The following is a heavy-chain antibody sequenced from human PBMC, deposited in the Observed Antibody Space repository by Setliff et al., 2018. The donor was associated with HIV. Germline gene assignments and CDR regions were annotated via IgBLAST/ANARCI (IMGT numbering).Heavy chain of an antibody. CDR2: IYTSGNT. CDR1: GYSISSGYY. D-gene: IGHD3-3*01. CDR3: ARGSGYYYSNFYMDV. Sequence: LSLTCAVSGYSISSGYYWSWIRQPAGKGLEWIGRIYTSGNTNYNPSLKSRVTMSVDTSKNQFSLNLSSVTAADTAVYYCARGSGYYYSNFYMDVWGKGTTVTVSS. V-gene: IGHV4-61*02. J-gene: IGHJ6*03.